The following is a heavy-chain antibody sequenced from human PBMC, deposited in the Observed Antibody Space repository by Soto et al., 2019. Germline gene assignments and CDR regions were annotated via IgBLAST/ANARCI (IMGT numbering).Heavy chain of an antibody. V-gene: IGHV1-18*01. CDR3: ARDVYSGSGDAFDL. CDR1: GYTFHIYG. CDR2: ISTYTGKT. Sequence: QVQLVQSGAEVKKPGASVKVSCKTSGYTFHIYGITWVRQAPGRGLEWMGWISTYTGKTDYAQSLQGRVTMTTDTTTGTAYLEVRSLRSDATAVYFCARDVYSGSGDAFDLWGQGTMVTVSS. J-gene: IGHJ3*01. D-gene: IGHD6-6*01.